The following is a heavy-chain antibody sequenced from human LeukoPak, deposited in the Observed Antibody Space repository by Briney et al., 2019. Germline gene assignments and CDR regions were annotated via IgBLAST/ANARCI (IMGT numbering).Heavy chain of an antibody. D-gene: IGHD3-22*01. CDR3: AREAKESSGYYRFDP. V-gene: IGHV4-59*01. Sequence: PSETLSLTCTVSGVSISSYYWSWIRQPPGKGLEWIGYIYYSGSTNYNPSLKSRVTISIDTSKNQFSLKLSSVTAADTAVYYCAREAKESSGYYRFDPWGQGTLVTVSS. CDR1: GVSISSYY. J-gene: IGHJ5*02. CDR2: IYYSGST.